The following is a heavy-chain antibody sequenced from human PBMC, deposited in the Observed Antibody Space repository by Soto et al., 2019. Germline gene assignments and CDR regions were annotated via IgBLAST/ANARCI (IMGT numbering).Heavy chain of an antibody. D-gene: IGHD4-4*01. CDR1: GYTFTNYY. CDR2: MNPRSGGT. V-gene: IGHV1-2*02. J-gene: IGHJ5*02. CDR3: ARSDDSTSYPLDL. Sequence: ASVKVSCKASGYTFTNYYMHWVRQAPGQGLEWMGWMNPRSGGTKYAQAFQDRVTMTRDASISTAYMGVTSLRHGDMAVYFCARSDDSTSYPLDLWGPGTLVTVSS.